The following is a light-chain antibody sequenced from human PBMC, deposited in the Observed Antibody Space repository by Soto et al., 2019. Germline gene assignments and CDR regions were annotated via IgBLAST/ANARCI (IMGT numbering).Light chain of an antibody. CDR3: QQANSFPLT. V-gene: IGKV1-12*01. Sequence: DIQMTQSPSSVSASVGDRVTITCRASQGISSWVAWYQQKPGKAPELLIYAASNLQSGVPSRFSGSGSGTDFTLTISSLQPEDFATYYCQQANSFPLTFGGGTRVEIK. J-gene: IGKJ4*01. CDR1: QGISSW. CDR2: AAS.